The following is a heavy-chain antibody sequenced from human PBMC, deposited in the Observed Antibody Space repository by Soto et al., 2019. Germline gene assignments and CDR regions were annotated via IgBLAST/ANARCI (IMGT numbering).Heavy chain of an antibody. D-gene: IGHD1-7*01. CDR2: IRSKANSYAT. CDR1: GFTFSGSA. J-gene: IGHJ3*02. Sequence: EVQLVESGGGLVQPGGSLKLSCAASGFTFSGSAMHWVRQASGKGLEWVGRIRSKANSYATAYAASVKGRFTISRDDSKNTAYQQMNSLKTEDTAVYYCTRSLLTGTTILGHAFDIWGQGTMVTVAS. CDR3: TRSLLTGTTILGHAFDI. V-gene: IGHV3-73*01.